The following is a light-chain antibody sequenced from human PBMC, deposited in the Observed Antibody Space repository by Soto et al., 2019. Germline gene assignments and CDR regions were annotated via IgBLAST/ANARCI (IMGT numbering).Light chain of an antibody. CDR3: QYYGNSRIT. J-gene: IGKJ5*01. V-gene: IGKV3-20*01. CDR2: AAS. Sequence: EIVLAQAPGTPSLSPGERVTRSCRASQSVNNNFLSWYQQKPGQAPRLLIYAASSGATGIPDRFSGSGSGTDFTLTINRLEPEDFVVYYCQYYGNSRITFGQGTRLEIK. CDR1: QSVNNNF.